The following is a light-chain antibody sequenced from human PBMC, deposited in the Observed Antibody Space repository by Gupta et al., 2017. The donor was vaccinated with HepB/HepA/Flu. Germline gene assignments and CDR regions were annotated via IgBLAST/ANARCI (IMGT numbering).Light chain of an antibody. CDR1: SSEVGSYNY. Sequence: PLLRPAKVPGSPGQPFTISCTGTSSEVGSYNYVSWYQQHPGKAPKLMIYGVSNRPSGVSNRFSGSKSGNTASLTISGLQAEDEADYYCSSYTSSSTYVFGAGTKVTVL. J-gene: IGLJ1*01. V-gene: IGLV2-14*01. CDR3: SSYTSSSTYV. CDR2: GVS.